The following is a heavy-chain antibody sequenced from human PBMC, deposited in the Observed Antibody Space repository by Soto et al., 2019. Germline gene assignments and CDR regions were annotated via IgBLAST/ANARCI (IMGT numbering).Heavy chain of an antibody. Sequence: GGSLRLSCAASGFTFSSYSMNWVRQAPGKGLEWVSSISSSSSYIYYADSVKGRFTISRDNAKNSLYLQMNSLRAEDTAVYYCARDVHSFDFWSGYFEHYYMDVWGKGTTVTVSS. D-gene: IGHD3-3*01. CDR1: GFTFSSYS. J-gene: IGHJ6*03. V-gene: IGHV3-21*01. CDR2: ISSSSSYI. CDR3: ARDVHSFDFWSGYFEHYYMDV.